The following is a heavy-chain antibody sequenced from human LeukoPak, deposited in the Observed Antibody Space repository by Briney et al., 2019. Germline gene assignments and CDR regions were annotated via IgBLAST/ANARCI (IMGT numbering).Heavy chain of an antibody. CDR1: GYSISSGYY. CDR2: IYHGGST. V-gene: IGHV4-38-2*02. CDR3: ARDLASCAGDCYSDGFDY. Sequence: SETLSLTCTVSGYSISSGYYWGWIRPSPGKGLEWIGNIYHGGSTYYNPSLRSRVIVSVDTSKNHFSLKMSSVTAADTAVYYCARDLASCAGDCYSDGFDYWGQGALVTVSS. J-gene: IGHJ4*02. D-gene: IGHD2-21*02.